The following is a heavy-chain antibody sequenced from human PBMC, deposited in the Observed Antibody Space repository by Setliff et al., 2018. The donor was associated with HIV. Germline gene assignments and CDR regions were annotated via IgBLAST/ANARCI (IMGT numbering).Heavy chain of an antibody. CDR2: VDYRGNT. CDR1: GASVSSSSYY. J-gene: IGHJ4*02. V-gene: IGHV4-39*01. CDR3: TRQAFGGAPRTPLDS. Sequence: PSETLSLTCSVSGASVSSSSYYWGWVRQPPGTGLEWIGIVDYRGNTSYSPSFHSRVTVLVDTSKNHFSLILTSVTAADTAVYYCTRQAFGGAPRTPLDSWGQGTLVTVSS. D-gene: IGHD3-16*01.